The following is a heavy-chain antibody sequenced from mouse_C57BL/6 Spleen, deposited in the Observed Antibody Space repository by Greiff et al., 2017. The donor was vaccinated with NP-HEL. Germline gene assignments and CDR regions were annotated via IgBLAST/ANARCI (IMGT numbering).Heavy chain of an antibody. J-gene: IGHJ4*01. CDR1: GFTFSDYG. CDR3: ARGGYYYGSPYYAMDY. V-gene: IGHV5-17*01. Sequence: EVKLVESGGGLVKPGGSLKLSCAASGFTFSDYGMHWVRQAPEKGLEWVAYISSGSSTIYYADTVKGRFTISRDNAKNTLFLQMTSLRSEDTAMYYCARGGYYYGSPYYAMDYWGQGTSVTVSS. CDR2: ISSGSSTI. D-gene: IGHD1-1*01.